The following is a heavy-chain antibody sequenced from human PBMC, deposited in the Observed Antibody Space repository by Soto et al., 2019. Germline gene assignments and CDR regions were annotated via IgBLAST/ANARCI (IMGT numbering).Heavy chain of an antibody. Sequence: QVQLVGSVGGVVQPGRSLRLSCAASGLTFSSYGMHWVRKAPGKWLEWVAVISYDGSNKYYADSVKGLFTISRDNSKNTQYLHMNSLRAEDTAVYYCAKDYGEYGFDYWCQGPLVTVSS. CDR3: AKDYGEYGFDY. D-gene: IGHD4-17*01. CDR2: ISYDGSNK. V-gene: IGHV3-30*18. CDR1: GLTFSSYG. J-gene: IGHJ4*02.